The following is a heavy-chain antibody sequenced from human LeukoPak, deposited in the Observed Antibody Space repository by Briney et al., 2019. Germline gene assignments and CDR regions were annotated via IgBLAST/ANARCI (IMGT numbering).Heavy chain of an antibody. J-gene: IGHJ4*02. CDR1: GFTFSNYC. CDR3: VRDFRSADC. CDR2: ICPDGTVT. Sequence: GGSLRVSCAASGFTFSNYCMHWVRQIPGKGLVWVSRICPDGTVTNYADSVKGRFTISRDNAKNMVFLQMNSLRADDTAVYYCVRDFRSADCWGQGILVTVSS. V-gene: IGHV3-74*01.